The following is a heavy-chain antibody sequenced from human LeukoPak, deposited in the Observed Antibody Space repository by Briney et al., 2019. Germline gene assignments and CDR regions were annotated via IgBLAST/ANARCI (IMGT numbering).Heavy chain of an antibody. V-gene: IGHV4-39*01. J-gene: IGHJ4*02. Sequence: PSETLSLTCTVSGGSISSSSYYWGWIRQPPGKGLEWIGSIYYSGSTYYNPSLKSRVTISVDTSKNQFSLKLSSVTAADTAVYYCARQALLDHYFDYWGQGTLVTVSS. CDR2: IYYSGST. D-gene: IGHD1-1*01. CDR1: GGSISSSSYY. CDR3: ARQALLDHYFDY.